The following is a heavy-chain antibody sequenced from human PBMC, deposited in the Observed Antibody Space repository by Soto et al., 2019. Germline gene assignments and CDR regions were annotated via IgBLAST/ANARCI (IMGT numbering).Heavy chain of an antibody. CDR3: TRELYGDYNY. V-gene: IGHV3-49*04. CDR1: GFTFADYA. Sequence: TGGSLRLSCTTSGFTFADYAMSGVRQAPGKGLEWVGFIGSKAYGGTTEYAASVKGRFAISRDDSNNIAYLQMNSLKTEDTAVYYCTRELYGDYNYWGQGTLVTVSS. CDR2: IGSKAYGGTT. J-gene: IGHJ4*02. D-gene: IGHD4-17*01.